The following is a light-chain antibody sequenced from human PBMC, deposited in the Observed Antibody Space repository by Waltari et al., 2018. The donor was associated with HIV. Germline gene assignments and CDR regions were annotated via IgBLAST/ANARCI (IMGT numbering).Light chain of an antibody. V-gene: IGLV8-61*01. J-gene: IGLJ3*02. CDR2: NTD. Sequence: QTVVTQEPSFSVSPGATVTLTCGLRPGSVSTTSSPSWYQQTPGQAPRTLIYNTDTRSSGVPDRCSGSSVGEKAVLTITGAQADDECDYYCALYMGSGVWVFGGGTTLTVL. CDR1: PGSVSTTSS. CDR3: ALYMGSGVWV.